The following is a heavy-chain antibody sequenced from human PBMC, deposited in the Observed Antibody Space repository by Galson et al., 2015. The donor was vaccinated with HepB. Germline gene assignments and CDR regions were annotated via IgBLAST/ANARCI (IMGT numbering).Heavy chain of an antibody. Sequence: SVKVSCKASGYTFTSYAMHWVRQAPGQRLEWMGWINAGNGNTKYSQKFQGRVTITRDTSASTAYMELSSLRSEDTAVYYCLYSSGWSYYYYGMDVWGQGTTVTVSS. J-gene: IGHJ6*02. CDR2: INAGNGNT. D-gene: IGHD6-19*01. V-gene: IGHV1-3*01. CDR3: LYSSGWSYYYYGMDV. CDR1: GYTFTSYA.